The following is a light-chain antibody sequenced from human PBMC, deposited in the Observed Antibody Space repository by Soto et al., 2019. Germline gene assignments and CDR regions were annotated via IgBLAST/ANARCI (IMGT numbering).Light chain of an antibody. Sequence: AIQMTQSPSSLSASVGDRVTITCRASQGIGNDLAWYQQKPGKAPKLLIYAASSLQSGVPSRFSGSGSGTDFTLTINSLQPEDFATYYCLQDYGYPRTFGQGTKVEI. J-gene: IGKJ1*01. V-gene: IGKV1-6*01. CDR1: QGIGND. CDR2: AAS. CDR3: LQDYGYPRT.